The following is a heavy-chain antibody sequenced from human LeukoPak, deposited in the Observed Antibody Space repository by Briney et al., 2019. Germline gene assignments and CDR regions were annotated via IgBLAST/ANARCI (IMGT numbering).Heavy chain of an antibody. D-gene: IGHD3-22*01. V-gene: IGHV4-4*07. CDR2: IYSSGGT. CDR1: GGSISSHY. J-gene: IGHJ5*02. CDR3: AREDSSGYYYWFDP. Sequence: PSETLSLTCTVSGGSISSHYWNWIRQPAGKGLEWIGRIYSSGGTEYNPSLKSRVTVSVDTSKNQFSLNLTSVTAADTAFYYCAREDSSGYYYWFDPWGKGTLVTVSS.